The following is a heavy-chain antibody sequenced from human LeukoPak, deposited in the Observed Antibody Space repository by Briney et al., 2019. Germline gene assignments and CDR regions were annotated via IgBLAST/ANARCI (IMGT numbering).Heavy chain of an antibody. CDR3: ACFMVVTIHDAFDI. CDR2: ISSSSSYI. Sequence: GGSLRLSCAASGFTFSSYSMNWVRQAPGKGLEWVSSISSSSSYIYYADSVKGRFTISRDNAKNSLYLQMNSLRAEDTAVYYCACFMVVTIHDAFDIWGQGTMVTVSS. D-gene: IGHD4/OR15-4a*01. J-gene: IGHJ3*02. V-gene: IGHV3-21*01. CDR1: GFTFSSYS.